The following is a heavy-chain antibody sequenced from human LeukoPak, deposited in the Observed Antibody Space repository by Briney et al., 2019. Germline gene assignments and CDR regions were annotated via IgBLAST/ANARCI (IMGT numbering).Heavy chain of an antibody. CDR2: IDPSDCHV. CDR1: GYPFTDYW. CDR3: ARRGYNSDGYYYHGMDV. Sequence: GESLQISFQGSGYPFTDYWISWGRQMPGKGREWMGRIDPSDCHVNYNPSIQGHVTISVARSISTAYLQWSSLKASDTAIYYCARRGYNSDGYYYHGMDVWGQGTTVTVSS. V-gene: IGHV5-10-1*01. J-gene: IGHJ6*02. D-gene: IGHD1-1*01.